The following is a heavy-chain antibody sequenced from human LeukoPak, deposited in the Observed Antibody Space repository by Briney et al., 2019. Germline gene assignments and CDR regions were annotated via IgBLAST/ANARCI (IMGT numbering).Heavy chain of an antibody. J-gene: IGHJ4*02. Sequence: ASVKVSCKASGYTFPSYYLHWVRPAPGQGLEWMGMINPNGGDTSYAQKFQDRVTLTRDTSTTTGYMELSSLRSDDTAVYYCARGLDYDSSGYYPYYFAYWGQGTLVTVSS. V-gene: IGHV1-46*01. CDR2: INPNGGDT. CDR3: ARGLDYDSSGYYPYYFAY. D-gene: IGHD3-22*01. CDR1: GYTFPSYY.